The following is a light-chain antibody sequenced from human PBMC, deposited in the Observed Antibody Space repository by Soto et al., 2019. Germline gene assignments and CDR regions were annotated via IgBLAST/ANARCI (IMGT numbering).Light chain of an antibody. CDR3: QQHGSSPIT. J-gene: IGKJ5*01. CDR2: GAS. V-gene: IGKV3-20*01. Sequence: EIVLTQSPGTLSLSPGERATLSCRASQTVTRNYLAWHQQKPGQTPRLLVYGASSRVTGIPDRFSGSGSGTDFTLTISRLEPEDFAVYYCQQHGSSPITFGQGTRLEIK. CDR1: QTVTRNY.